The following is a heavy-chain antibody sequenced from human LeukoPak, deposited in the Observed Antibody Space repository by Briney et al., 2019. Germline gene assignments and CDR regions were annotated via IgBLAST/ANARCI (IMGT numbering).Heavy chain of an antibody. CDR2: ISSSGSTI. J-gene: IGHJ4*02. Sequence: GGSLRLSCAASGFTFSDYYMSWIRQAPGKGLEWVSYISSSGSTIYYADSVKGRFTISRDNAKNSLYLQMNSLRAEDTAVYYCAKTYLPKYYFDYWGQGTLVTVSS. CDR3: AKTYLPKYYFDY. D-gene: IGHD5/OR15-5a*01. CDR1: GFTFSDYY. V-gene: IGHV3-11*01.